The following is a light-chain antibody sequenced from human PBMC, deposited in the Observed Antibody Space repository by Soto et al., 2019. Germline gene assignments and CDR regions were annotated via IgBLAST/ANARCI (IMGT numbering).Light chain of an antibody. J-gene: IGLJ3*02. Sequence: QSVLTQPRSVSGSPGQSVTISCTGTSSDVGGYNYVSWYQQHPGKAPKLVIYDVSKRPSGVPDRFSGSKSGNTASLTISGLQAEDEADYYCCSYAGTPLWVFGGGTKLTVL. V-gene: IGLV2-11*01. CDR2: DVS. CDR3: CSYAGTPLWV. CDR1: SSDVGGYNY.